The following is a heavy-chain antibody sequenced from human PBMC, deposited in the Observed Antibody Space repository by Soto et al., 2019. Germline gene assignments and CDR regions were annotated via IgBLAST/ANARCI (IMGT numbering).Heavy chain of an antibody. CDR2: IYYSGST. V-gene: IGHV4-59*01. Sequence: SETLSLTCTVSGGSISSYYWSWIRQPPGKGLEWIGYIYYSGSTNYNPSLKSRVTISVDTSKNQFSLKLSSVTAADTAVYYLARETGRLFDYWGQGTLVTVSS. D-gene: IGHD6-25*01. CDR3: ARETGRLFDY. J-gene: IGHJ4*02. CDR1: GGSISSYY.